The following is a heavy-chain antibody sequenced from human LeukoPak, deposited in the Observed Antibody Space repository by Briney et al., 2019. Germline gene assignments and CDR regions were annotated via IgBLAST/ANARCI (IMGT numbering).Heavy chain of an antibody. CDR1: GFSLSTSGVG. D-gene: IGHD3-10*01. V-gene: IGHV2-5*02. CDR3: AHRRVDYYGSGSYYNLPWDY. J-gene: IGHJ4*02. Sequence: ESGPTLVKPTQTLTLTCTFSGFSLSTSGVGVGWIRQPPGKALEWLALIYWDDDKRYSPSLKSRLTITKDTSKNQVVLTMTNMDPVDTATYYCAHRRVDYYGSGSYYNLPWDYWGQGTLVTVSS. CDR2: IYWDDDK.